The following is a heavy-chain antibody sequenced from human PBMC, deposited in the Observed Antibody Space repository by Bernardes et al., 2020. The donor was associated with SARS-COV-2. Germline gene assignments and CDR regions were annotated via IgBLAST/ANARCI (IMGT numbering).Heavy chain of an antibody. Sequence: ASLKVSCKASGYTFTSYDINWVRQATGQGLEWMGWMNPNSGNTGYAQKFQGRVTMTRNTSISTAYMELSSLRSEDTAVYYCARGIMITFGGVIVIPSTFDYWGQGTLVTVSS. D-gene: IGHD3-16*02. V-gene: IGHV1-8*01. CDR3: ARGIMITFGGVIVIPSTFDY. J-gene: IGHJ4*02. CDR1: GYTFTSYD. CDR2: MNPNSGNT.